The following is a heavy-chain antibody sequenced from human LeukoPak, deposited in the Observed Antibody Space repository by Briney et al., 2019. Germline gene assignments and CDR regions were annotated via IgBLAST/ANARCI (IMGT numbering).Heavy chain of an antibody. V-gene: IGHV4-4*07. J-gene: IGHJ6*03. Sequence: SETLSLTCTVSGGSISSYHWSWIRQPAGKGLEWIGRIYSSGRTNYNPSLKSRVTMSVDTSKNQFSLRLSSVTAADTAVYYCARGGDGGYDMTHYYYYYYMDVWGKGTTVTISS. CDR2: IYSSGRT. D-gene: IGHD5-12*01. CDR1: GGSISSYH. CDR3: ARGGDGGYDMTHYYYYYYMDV.